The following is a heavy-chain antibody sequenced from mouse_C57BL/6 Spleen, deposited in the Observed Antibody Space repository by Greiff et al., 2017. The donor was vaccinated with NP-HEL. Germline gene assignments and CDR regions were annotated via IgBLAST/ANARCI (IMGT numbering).Heavy chain of an antibody. J-gene: IGHJ3*01. V-gene: IGHV1-72*01. D-gene: IGHD2-1*01. Sequence: VQLQQPGAELVKPGASVKLSCKASGYTFTSYWIHWVKQRPGRGLEWFGRIDPNSGGPKYNEKFKSKATLTVDTPSSTAYMQLSSLTSEDSAVYYCARGSSLGGKEAWFAYWGQGTLVTVSA. CDR3: ARGSSLGGKEAWFAY. CDR1: GYTFTSYW. CDR2: IDPNSGGP.